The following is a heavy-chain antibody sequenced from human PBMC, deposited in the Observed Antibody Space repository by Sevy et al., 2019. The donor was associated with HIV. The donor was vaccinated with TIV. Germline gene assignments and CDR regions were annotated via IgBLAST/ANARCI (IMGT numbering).Heavy chain of an antibody. Sequence: AYVKVSCKASGFTFTKSAVQWVRQTRGQRLEWIGWIVVGSGNTNYAQKFQERVTITRDMSTSTVYMELSSLRSEDTAVYYCAAATKSYNDFWSGPAFYYSMDVWGQGTTVTVSS. J-gene: IGHJ6*02. V-gene: IGHV1-58*01. D-gene: IGHD3-3*01. CDR3: AAATKSYNDFWSGPAFYYSMDV. CDR1: GFTFTKSA. CDR2: IVVGSGNT.